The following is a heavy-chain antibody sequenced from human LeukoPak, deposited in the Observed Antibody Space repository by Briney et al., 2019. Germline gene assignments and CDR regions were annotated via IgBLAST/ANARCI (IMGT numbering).Heavy chain of an antibody. J-gene: IGHJ6*03. CDR3: ARDPGLTTDYYYMDV. V-gene: IGHV1-69*05. Sequence: SVKVSCKASGGTFISYAISWVRQAPGQGLEWMGGIIPIFGTANYAQKFQGRVTMTRDMSTGTVYMEVSSLRSEDTAVYYCARDPGLTTDYYYMDVWGKGTTVTVSS. CDR1: GGTFISYA. CDR2: IIPIFGTA. D-gene: IGHD1-1*01.